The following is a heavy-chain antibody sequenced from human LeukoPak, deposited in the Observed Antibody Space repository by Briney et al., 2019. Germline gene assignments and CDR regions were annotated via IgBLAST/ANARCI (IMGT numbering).Heavy chain of an antibody. J-gene: IGHJ4*02. CDR2: TYSGDNT. Sequence: PGGSLRLSCAASGFTASNNYMSWVRQAPGKGLEWVSVTYSGDNTYYVESVKGRFTISRDNSKNTLFLQMNRLRAEDTAVYYCAGRRVLDASFDYWGQGTLVTVSS. D-gene: IGHD3-16*01. CDR1: GFTASNNY. CDR3: AGRRVLDASFDY. V-gene: IGHV3-66*02.